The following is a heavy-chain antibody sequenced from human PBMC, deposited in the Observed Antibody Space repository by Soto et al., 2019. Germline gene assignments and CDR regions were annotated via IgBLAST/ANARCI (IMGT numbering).Heavy chain of an antibody. CDR1: GGTLSSYT. CDR2: IIPNLGIT. CDR3: ARDKGYWSVASCPDFDY. Sequence: QVQLVQSGAEVKKPGSSVKVSCKASGGTLSSYTFSWVRQAPGQGLEWMGRIIPNLGITNYAQKFQGRITMSVDKSTSTAYMELSSLRSEDTYVYYCARDKGYWSVASCPDFDYWGQGTLVTVSS. D-gene: IGHD2-15*01. V-gene: IGHV1-69*08. J-gene: IGHJ4*02.